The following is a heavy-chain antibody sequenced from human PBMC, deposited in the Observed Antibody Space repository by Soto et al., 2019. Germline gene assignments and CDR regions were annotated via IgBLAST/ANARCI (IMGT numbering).Heavy chain of an antibody. CDR3: AKGLWFGELPFDAFDI. CDR1: GFTFRSYG. CDR2: ISYDGSNK. D-gene: IGHD3-10*01. V-gene: IGHV3-30*18. Sequence: QVQLVESGGGVVQPGRSLRLSCAASGFTFRSYGMHRVRQAPDKGLEWVAVISYDGSNKYYADSVKGRFTISRDNSKNTLYLQMNSLRAEDTAVYYCAKGLWFGELPFDAFDIWGQGTMVTVSS. J-gene: IGHJ3*02.